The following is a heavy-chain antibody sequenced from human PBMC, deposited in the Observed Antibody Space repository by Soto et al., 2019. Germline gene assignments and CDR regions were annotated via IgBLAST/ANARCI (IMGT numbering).Heavy chain of an antibody. CDR2: IYYSGST. D-gene: IGHD2-2*01. J-gene: IGHJ4*02. CDR1: GGSISSGDYY. V-gene: IGHV4-30-4*01. Sequence: SETLSLTCTVSGGSISSGDYYWSWIRQPPGKGLEWIGYIYYSGSTYYNPSLKSRVTISVDTSKNQFSLKLSSVTAADTAVYYCARDRIVVVPAATFFDYWGQGTLVTVSS. CDR3: ARDRIVVVPAATFFDY.